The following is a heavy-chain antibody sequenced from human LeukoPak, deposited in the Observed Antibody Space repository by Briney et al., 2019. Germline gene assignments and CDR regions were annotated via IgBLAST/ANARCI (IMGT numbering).Heavy chain of an antibody. Sequence: ASVKVSCTASGYTFTSYGISWVRQAPGQGLEGMGWISAYNGNTNYAQKLQGRVTMTTDTSTSTAYMELRSPRSDDTAVYYGARGPQWDLPTLPFDYWGQGTLVTVSS. CDR1: GYTFTSYG. J-gene: IGHJ4*02. D-gene: IGHD1-26*01. V-gene: IGHV1-18*01. CDR2: ISAYNGNT. CDR3: ARGPQWDLPTLPFDY.